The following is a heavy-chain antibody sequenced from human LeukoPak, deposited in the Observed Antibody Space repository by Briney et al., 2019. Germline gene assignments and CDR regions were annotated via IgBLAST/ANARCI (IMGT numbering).Heavy chain of an antibody. CDR1: GFSISSGYY. Sequence: SETLSLTFVVSGFSISSGYYWCWIRQPPGRGLEWIANSHPSGTTFYNSSLESRVAMSIDTSKNQFSLKLVSVTAADTAVYYCAREAERRIVNWGQGTLVTVSS. V-gene: IGHV4-38-2*02. D-gene: IGHD1-1*01. J-gene: IGHJ4*02. CDR2: SHPSGTT. CDR3: AREAERRIVN.